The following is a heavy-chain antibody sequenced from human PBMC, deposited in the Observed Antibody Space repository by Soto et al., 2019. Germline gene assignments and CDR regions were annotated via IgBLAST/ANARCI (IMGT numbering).Heavy chain of an antibody. CDR3: ARPFDTSGWYDH. V-gene: IGHV5-51*01. CDR1: GYSFTSYW. J-gene: IGHJ5*02. CDR2: IYPGDSDT. Sequence: GESLKISCKGSGYSFTSYWIAWVRQMPGKGLECMGIIYPGDSDTRYSPSFEGQVTISADKSINTAYLQWSSLKASDSAVYYCARPFDTSGWYDHWGQGTLVTVSS. D-gene: IGHD6-19*01.